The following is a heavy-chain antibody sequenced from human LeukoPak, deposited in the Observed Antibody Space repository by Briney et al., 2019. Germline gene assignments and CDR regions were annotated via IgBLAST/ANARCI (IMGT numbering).Heavy chain of an antibody. J-gene: IGHJ3*02. D-gene: IGHD3-9*01. CDR3: AGQEWLDWSTMSAFDI. Sequence: GESLKISCKGSGYSFTSYWIGWVRQMPGKGLEWMGIINPGDSDTRYSPSFQGQVTISADKSISTAYLQWSSLKASDTAMYYCAGQEWLDWSTMSAFDIWGQGTMVTVSS. V-gene: IGHV5-51*01. CDR2: INPGDSDT. CDR1: GYSFTSYW.